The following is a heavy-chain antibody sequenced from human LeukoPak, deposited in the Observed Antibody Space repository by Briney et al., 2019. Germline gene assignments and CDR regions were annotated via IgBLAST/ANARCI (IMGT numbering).Heavy chain of an antibody. V-gene: IGHV1-2*06. Sequence: ASVKVSCKASGYTFTDYFMYWVRQAPGQGLEWMGRINPNTGGTRYSQKFQGRVTMNRDTSINTAYMELSSLKSDDTALYYCARGGASWFIDYWDQGTLVTVSS. J-gene: IGHJ4*02. CDR3: ARGGASWFIDY. D-gene: IGHD3-10*01. CDR1: GYTFTDYF. CDR2: INPNTGGT.